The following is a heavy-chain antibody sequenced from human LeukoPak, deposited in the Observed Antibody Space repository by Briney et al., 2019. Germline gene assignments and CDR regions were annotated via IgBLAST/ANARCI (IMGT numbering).Heavy chain of an antibody. CDR1: GYTFTSYA. V-gene: IGHV7-4-1*02. J-gene: IGHJ4*02. Sequence: EASVKVSCKASGYTFTSYAMNWVRQAPGQGLEWMGWINTNTGNPTYAQGFTGRFVFSLDTSVSTAYLQISSLKAEDTAVYYCARDSTLQQLVRPFDYWGQGTLVTVSS. CDR3: ARDSTLQQLVRPFDY. CDR2: INTNTGNP. D-gene: IGHD6-13*01.